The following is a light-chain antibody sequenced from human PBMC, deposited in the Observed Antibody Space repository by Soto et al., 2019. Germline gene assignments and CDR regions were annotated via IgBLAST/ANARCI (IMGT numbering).Light chain of an antibody. CDR1: QSIRYW. V-gene: IGKV1-5*01. CDR2: DAS. CDR3: QQYNILST. Sequence: DIQMTQSPSTLSASVGDRVTMTCRASQSIRYWLAWYQQKPGKAPKLLIYDASTLESGDPTRFSGSGSGAEFSLTISSLHPDDFAAYYCQQYNILSTFGQGTRVEIK. J-gene: IGKJ1*01.